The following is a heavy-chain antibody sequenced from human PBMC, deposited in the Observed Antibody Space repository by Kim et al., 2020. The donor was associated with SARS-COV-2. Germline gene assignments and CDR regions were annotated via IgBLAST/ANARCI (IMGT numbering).Heavy chain of an antibody. D-gene: IGHD2-2*01. CDR2: ISSSGSTI. CDR1: GFTFSDYY. Sequence: GGSLRLSCAASGFTFSDYYMSWIRQAPGKGLEWVSYISSSGSTIYYADSVKGRFTISRDNAKNSLYLQMNSLRAEDTAVYYCARDQSSDIVVVPAAMRMGGMDVWGQGTTVTVSS. V-gene: IGHV3-11*04. CDR3: ARDQSSDIVVVPAAMRMGGMDV. J-gene: IGHJ6*02.